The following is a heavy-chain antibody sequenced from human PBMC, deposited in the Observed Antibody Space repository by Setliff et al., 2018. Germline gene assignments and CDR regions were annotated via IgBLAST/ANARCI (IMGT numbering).Heavy chain of an antibody. CDR1: GDSISNDTYY. V-gene: IGHV4-61*02. CDR3: ARVAGSGYLDRCFGP. D-gene: IGHD3-22*01. Sequence: SETLSLTCTVSGDSISNDTYYWSWIRQPAGKGLEWIGRVYTSGSTNYNPSLNSRVTISLDTSKNQFPLKLISVTAADTAVYYCARVAGSGYLDRCFGPWGQGTLVTVSS. J-gene: IGHJ5*02. CDR2: VYTSGST.